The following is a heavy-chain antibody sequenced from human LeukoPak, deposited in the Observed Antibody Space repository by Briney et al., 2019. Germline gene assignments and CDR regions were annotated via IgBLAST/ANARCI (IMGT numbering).Heavy chain of an antibody. CDR3: ARVTDGYPGYFDY. V-gene: IGHV4-30-4*01. CDR1: GGPFSSGDHY. CDR2: IYYSGST. Sequence: SETLSLTCTVSGGPFSSGDHYWSWVRQPPGMGLEWIGYIYYSGSTYYNPSLKSRVSISQDTSKKQVSLKMRSVTAADTAVYYCARVTDGYPGYFDYWGQGTLVTVSS. J-gene: IGHJ4*02. D-gene: IGHD5-24*01.